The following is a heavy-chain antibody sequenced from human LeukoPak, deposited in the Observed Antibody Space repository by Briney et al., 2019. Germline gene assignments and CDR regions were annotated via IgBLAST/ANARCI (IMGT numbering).Heavy chain of an antibody. CDR1: GFTFSSYG. D-gene: IGHD4-17*01. Sequence: PGRSLRLSCAASGFTFSSYGMHWVRQAPGKGLEWVAVISYDGSNKYYADSVKGRFTISRDNSKNTLYLQMNSLRAEDTAVYYCARLDGGDYGNWFDPWGQGTLVTVSS. CDR3: ARLDGGDYGNWFDP. CDR2: ISYDGSNK. V-gene: IGHV3-30*03. J-gene: IGHJ5*02.